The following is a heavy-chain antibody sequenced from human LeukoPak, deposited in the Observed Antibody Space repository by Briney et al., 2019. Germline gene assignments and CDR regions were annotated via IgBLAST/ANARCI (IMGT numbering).Heavy chain of an antibody. CDR3: ARAPRHPRSYCSGGSCYSGMDV. CDR2: IIPIFGTA. Sequence: GASVKVSCKASGGTFSSYAISWVRQAPGQGLEWMGGIIPIFGTANYAQKFQGRVTITADESTSTAYMELSSLRSEDTAVYYCARAPRHPRSYCSGGSCYSGMDVWGKGTTVTISS. D-gene: IGHD2-15*01. J-gene: IGHJ6*04. V-gene: IGHV1-69*13. CDR1: GGTFSSYA.